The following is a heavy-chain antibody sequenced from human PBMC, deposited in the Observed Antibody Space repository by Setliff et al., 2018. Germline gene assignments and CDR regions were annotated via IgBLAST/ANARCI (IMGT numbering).Heavy chain of an antibody. Sequence: PGGSLRLSCAASGFTFNNFAMHWVRQAPGKGLEWVAVIWYDGGNKYYADSVKGRFTISRDNSKNTLYLQVNSLRAEDTAVYYCARGDFWVVGGAFDIWGQGTMVTVSS. CDR1: GFTFNNFA. CDR2: IWYDGGNK. V-gene: IGHV3-33*01. J-gene: IGHJ3*02. D-gene: IGHD3-3*01. CDR3: ARGDFWVVGGAFDI.